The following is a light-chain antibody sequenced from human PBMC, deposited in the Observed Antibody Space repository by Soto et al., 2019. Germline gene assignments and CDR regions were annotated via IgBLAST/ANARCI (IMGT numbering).Light chain of an antibody. CDR2: GAS. V-gene: IGKV3-20*01. Sequence: IVLTQSPGALSLSPGQRATLSCRCSQNVRGSNLAWYQQKPGQAPRLLIYGASSRATGIPDKFSGSGSGTDFTLTISRLAREDVALYYCQQYGSSPKTFGQGTKVDIK. CDR3: QQYGSSPKT. CDR1: QNVRGSN. J-gene: IGKJ1*01.